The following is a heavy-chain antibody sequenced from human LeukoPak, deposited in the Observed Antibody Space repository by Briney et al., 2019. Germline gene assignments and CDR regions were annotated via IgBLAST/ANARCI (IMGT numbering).Heavy chain of an antibody. CDR3: AKGPFLHYTSSWYADY. D-gene: IGHD6-13*01. CDR2: ISWNPGTK. CDR1: GFTFDDYA. Sequence: GGSLRLSCAASGFTFDDYAMHWVRQVPGKGLEWVAGISWNPGTKGYADSVKGRFTTSRDNANNSLYLQLSNLTTEDTALYYCAKGPFLHYTSSWYADYWGREPWSPSPQ. V-gene: IGHV3-9*01. J-gene: IGHJ4*02.